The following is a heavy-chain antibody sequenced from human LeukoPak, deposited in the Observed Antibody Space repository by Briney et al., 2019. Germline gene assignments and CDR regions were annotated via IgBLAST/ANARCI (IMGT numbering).Heavy chain of an antibody. D-gene: IGHD4-17*01. CDR1: GFTFSSYS. Sequence: GGSLRLSCAASGFTFSSYSMNWVRQAPGKGLEWVSSISSSSSYIYYADSVKGRFTISRDNSKNTLYLQMNSLRAEDTAVYYCARDWSDYGDEPLDYWGQGTLVTVSS. V-gene: IGHV3-21*01. CDR2: ISSSSSYI. CDR3: ARDWSDYGDEPLDY. J-gene: IGHJ4*02.